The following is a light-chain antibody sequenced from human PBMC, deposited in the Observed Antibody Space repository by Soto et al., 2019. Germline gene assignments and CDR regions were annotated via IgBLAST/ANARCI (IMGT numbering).Light chain of an antibody. CDR1: QSVSSK. CDR2: GAS. Sequence: IVMNQSPTTLAASAAEGAPLSRGASQSVSSKLAWYQQKPGQAPRLLIYGASTRATGIPARFSGSGSGTEFTLTISSLQSEDSAVYYCQQYNSWLWTFGQGTKVDIK. V-gene: IGKV3-15*01. J-gene: IGKJ1*01. CDR3: QQYNSWLWT.